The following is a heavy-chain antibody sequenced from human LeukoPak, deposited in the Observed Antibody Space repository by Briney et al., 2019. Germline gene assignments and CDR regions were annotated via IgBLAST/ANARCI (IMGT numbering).Heavy chain of an antibody. Sequence: PGGSLRLSCSASGFTFINYGMHWVRQAPGKGREWVVVIWFDGSNEFYADSVKGRFTITRDNSKNTVSLQMNSPRAEDTALYYCAREIGYGMDVWGQDTTVTVSS. J-gene: IGHJ6*02. D-gene: IGHD3-22*01. CDR3: AREIGYGMDV. V-gene: IGHV3-33*01. CDR2: IWFDGSNE. CDR1: GFTFINYG.